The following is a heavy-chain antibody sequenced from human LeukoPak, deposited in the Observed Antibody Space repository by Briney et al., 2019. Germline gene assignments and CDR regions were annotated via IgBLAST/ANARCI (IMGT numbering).Heavy chain of an antibody. J-gene: IGHJ4*02. D-gene: IGHD6-19*01. CDR3: ARGRYSSGPFDY. Sequence: SETLSLTCAVYGGSFSGYYWSWIRQPPGKGLEWIGEINHSGSTNYNPSLTSRVTISVDTSKNQFSLKLSSVTAADTAVYYCARGRYSSGPFDYWGQGTLVTVSS. CDR1: GGSFSGYY. V-gene: IGHV4-34*01. CDR2: INHSGST.